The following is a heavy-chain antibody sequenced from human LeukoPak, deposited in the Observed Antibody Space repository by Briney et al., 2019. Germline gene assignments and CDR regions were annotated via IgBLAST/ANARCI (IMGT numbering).Heavy chain of an antibody. D-gene: IGHD3-10*01. CDR1: GFTFSSYG. V-gene: IGHV3-30*02. CDR3: AKDQMVIWFGESPGAFDI. CDR2: IRYDGSNK. Sequence: GGSLRLSCAASGFTFSSYGMHWVRQAPGKGLEWVAFIRYDGSNKYYADSVKGRFTISRDNSKNTLYLQMNSLRAEDTAVYYCAKDQMVIWFGESPGAFDIWGQGTMVTVSS. J-gene: IGHJ3*02.